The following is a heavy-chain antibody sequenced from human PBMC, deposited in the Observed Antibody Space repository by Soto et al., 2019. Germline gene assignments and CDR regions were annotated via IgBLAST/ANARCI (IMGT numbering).Heavy chain of an antibody. Sequence: GGSLRLSCAVSGFTFTSYSMSWVRQAPGEGLEWVANIRQDGHEKYYVDSVRGRFTISRDNAQNSLYLQMDSLRAEDTAMYYCARDLPGYCSTTNCYYDFDFWGQGTRV. CDR1: GFTFTSYS. V-gene: IGHV3-7*03. CDR2: IRQDGHEK. J-gene: IGHJ4*02. CDR3: ARDLPGYCSTTNCYYDFDF. D-gene: IGHD2-2*01.